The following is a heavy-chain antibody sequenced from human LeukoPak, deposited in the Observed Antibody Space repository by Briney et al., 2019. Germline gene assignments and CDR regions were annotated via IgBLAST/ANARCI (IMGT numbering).Heavy chain of an antibody. CDR2: IKQDGSEK. J-gene: IGHJ4*02. CDR1: GFTFSSYA. Sequence: GGSLRLSCAASGFTFSSYAMSWVRQAPGKELEWVANIKQDGSEKYYVDSVKGRFTISRDNAKNSLYLQMNSLRAEDTAVYYCARDPSSGPEYYFDYWGQGTLVTVSS. D-gene: IGHD6-6*01. CDR3: ARDPSSGPEYYFDY. V-gene: IGHV3-7*01.